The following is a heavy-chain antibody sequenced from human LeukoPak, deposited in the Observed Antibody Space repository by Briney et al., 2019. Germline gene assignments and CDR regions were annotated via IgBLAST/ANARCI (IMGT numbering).Heavy chain of an antibody. J-gene: IGHJ4*02. D-gene: IGHD6-13*01. Sequence: TSETLSLTCAVSGGSISSYYWSWIRQPAGKGLEWIGRIYYNGSTNYNPSLKSRVTMSVDTSKNQFSLKLSSVTAADTAVYYCARDGDSSSWYDYWGQGTLVTVSS. V-gene: IGHV4-4*07. CDR1: GGSISSYY. CDR2: IYYNGST. CDR3: ARDGDSSSWYDY.